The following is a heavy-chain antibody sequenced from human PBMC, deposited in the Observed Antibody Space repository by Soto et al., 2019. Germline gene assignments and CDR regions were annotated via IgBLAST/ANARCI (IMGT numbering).Heavy chain of an antibody. CDR1: GFTFTNYW. CDR2: IRQDGSEN. Sequence: GGSLRLSCAASGFTFTNYWMNWVRQAPGRGLEWVANIRQDGSENYYVDSVKGRFTISRDNAKNSLYLQMNSLRAEDTAVYYCARGMIIAANWFDPWGQGTLVTVSS. J-gene: IGHJ5*02. CDR3: ARGMIIAANWFDP. V-gene: IGHV3-7*03. D-gene: IGHD6-13*01.